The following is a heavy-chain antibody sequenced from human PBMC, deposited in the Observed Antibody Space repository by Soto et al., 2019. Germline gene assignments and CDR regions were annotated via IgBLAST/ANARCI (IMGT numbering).Heavy chain of an antibody. D-gene: IGHD3-22*01. J-gene: IGHJ5*02. CDR3: ARAGDYDGSGYFVSRWLDP. Sequence: QVQLVQSGAEVKKPGSSMKVSCKASGGTFSSYAISWVRQAPGQGLEWMGGIIPIFGTANYAQKFQGRVTITADESTTTACMERSRLRSEDTAVYYCARAGDYDGSGYFVSRWLDPWGEGTLVIVSS. CDR2: IIPIFGTA. CDR1: GGTFSSYA. V-gene: IGHV1-69*01.